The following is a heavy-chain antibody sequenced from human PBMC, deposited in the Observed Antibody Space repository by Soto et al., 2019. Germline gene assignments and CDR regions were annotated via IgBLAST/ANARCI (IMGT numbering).Heavy chain of an antibody. D-gene: IGHD1-1*01. J-gene: IGHJ4*02. CDR1: GFTSSSYD. CDR2: IGTAGDT. CDR3: ARDQSTGTTSTFDY. V-gene: IGHV3-13*01. Sequence: GGSLRLSCAASGFTSSSYDMHWVRQATGKGLEWVSAIGTAGDTYYPGSVKGRFTISRENAKNSLYLQMNSLRAGDTAVYYCARDQSTGTTSTFDYWGQGTLVTVSS.